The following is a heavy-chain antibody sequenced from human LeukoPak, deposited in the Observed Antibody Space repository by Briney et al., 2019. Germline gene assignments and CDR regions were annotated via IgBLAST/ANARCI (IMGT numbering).Heavy chain of an antibody. CDR2: IYTSGST. D-gene: IGHD6-19*01. Sequence: SETLSLTCTVSGGSISSYYWSWIRQPAGKGLEWIGRIYTSGSTNYNPSLKSRVTMSVDTSKNQFSLKLSSVTAADTAVYYCARVNLRSGWYLFDYWGQGTLVTVSS. CDR3: ARVNLRSGWYLFDY. V-gene: IGHV4-4*07. CDR1: GGSISSYY. J-gene: IGHJ4*02.